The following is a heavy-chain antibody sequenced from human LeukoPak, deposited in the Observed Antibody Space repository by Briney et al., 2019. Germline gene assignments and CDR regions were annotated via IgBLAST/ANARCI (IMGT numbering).Heavy chain of an antibody. CDR1: GGSISSGDYY. D-gene: IGHD1-26*01. CDR2: IYYSGST. V-gene: IGHV4-30-4*08. CDR3: AETSYYRDAFDI. J-gene: IGHJ3*02. Sequence: SETLSLTCTVSGGSISSGDYYWSWIRQPPGKGLEWIGYIYYSGSTYYNPSLKSRVTISVDTPKNQFSLKLSSVTAADTAVYYCAETSYYRDAFDIWGQGTMVTVSS.